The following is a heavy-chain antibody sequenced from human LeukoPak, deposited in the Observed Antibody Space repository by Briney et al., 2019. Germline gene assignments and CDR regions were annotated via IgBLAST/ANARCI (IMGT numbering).Heavy chain of an antibody. J-gene: IGHJ4*02. CDR2: IDQYGGQQ. V-gene: IGHV3-7*05. Sequence: GGSLRLSCAASGFTFSVYWMTWVRQAPGKGLEWVATIDQYGGQQYYVDSVKGRFTISRDNAENSLFLQMNSLRADDTAVYYCAIEVWFRADSWGQGTLVTDSS. CDR3: AIEVWFRADS. CDR1: GFTFSVYW. D-gene: IGHD3-10*01.